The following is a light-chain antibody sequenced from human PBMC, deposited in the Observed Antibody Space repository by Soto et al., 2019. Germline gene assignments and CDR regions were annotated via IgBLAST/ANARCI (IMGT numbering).Light chain of an antibody. CDR2: SVS. J-gene: IGLJ1*01. CDR1: SSDIGTYDH. Sequence: QSVLTQPASVSGSPGQSITISCSGTSSDIGTYDHVAWFQQFPGKTPKLVIYSVSDRPSGVSYRFSGSKSGSTASLTISGLQADDEADYYCISYTVSRSYVFGTGTKVTVL. CDR3: ISYTVSRSYV. V-gene: IGLV2-14*01.